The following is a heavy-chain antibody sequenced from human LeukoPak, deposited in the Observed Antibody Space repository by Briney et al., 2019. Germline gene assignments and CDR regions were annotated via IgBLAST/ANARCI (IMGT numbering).Heavy chain of an antibody. CDR3: ARDYYDSRVYSFDP. J-gene: IGHJ5*02. CDR1: GYSVSSNSAA. V-gene: IGHV6-1*01. Sequence: SQTLSLTCAISGYSVSSNSAAWNWIRQSPSRGLGWLGRTYYRSKWYNDYAVSVKSRITINPDTSKNQFSLQLNSVTPEDTAVYYCARDYYDSRVYSFDPWGQGTLVTVSS. D-gene: IGHD3-22*01. CDR2: TYYRSKWYN.